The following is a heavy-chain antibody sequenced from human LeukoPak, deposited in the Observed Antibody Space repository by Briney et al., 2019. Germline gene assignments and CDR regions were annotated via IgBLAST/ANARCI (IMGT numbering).Heavy chain of an antibody. J-gene: IGHJ6*02. CDR3: AGPTTVTTHYGMDV. V-gene: IGHV1-18*01. CDR2: ISAYNGNT. CDR1: GYTFTSYG. Sequence: ASVKVSCKASGYTFTSYGISWVRQAPGQGLEWMGWISAYNGNTNYAQKLQGRVTMTTDTSTSTAYMELRSLRSDDTAVYYCAGPTTVTTHYGMDVWGQGTTVTVSS. D-gene: IGHD4-17*01.